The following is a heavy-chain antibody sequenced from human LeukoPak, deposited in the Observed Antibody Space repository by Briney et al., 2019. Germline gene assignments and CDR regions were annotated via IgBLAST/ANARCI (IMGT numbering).Heavy chain of an antibody. Sequence: PSETLSLTCTVSGGSISSYYWSWIRQPPGKGLEWIGYIYYSGSTNYNPSLKSRVTISVDTSKNQFSLKLSSVTAADTAVYYCARDLGYRRWFAFDIWGQGTMVTVSS. D-gene: IGHD4-23*01. V-gene: IGHV4-59*01. J-gene: IGHJ3*02. CDR2: IYYSGST. CDR3: ARDLGYRRWFAFDI. CDR1: GGSISSYY.